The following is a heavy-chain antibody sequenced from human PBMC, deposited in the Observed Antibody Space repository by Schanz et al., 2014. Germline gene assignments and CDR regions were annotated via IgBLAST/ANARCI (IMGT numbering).Heavy chain of an antibody. Sequence: EVQLVESGGGLVQPGGSLRLSCASSGFSFTTYAMSWVCQAPGKGLEWVSSISSGGGSTYYADSVKGRFTISRDNSKNTLYLQMKSLRAEDTAVYYCARVKYCTITRCYRTETEGIYYMDVWGKGTTVTVSS. J-gene: IGHJ6*03. CDR3: ARVKYCTITRCYRTETEGIYYMDV. CDR1: GFSFTTYA. V-gene: IGHV3-23*04. CDR2: ISSGGGST. D-gene: IGHD2-2*01.